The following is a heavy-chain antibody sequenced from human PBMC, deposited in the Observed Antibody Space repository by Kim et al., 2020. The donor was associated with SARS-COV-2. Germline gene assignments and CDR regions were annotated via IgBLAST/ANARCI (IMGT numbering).Heavy chain of an antibody. J-gene: IGHJ3*01. CDR1: GYTFTSYA. Sequence: ASVKVSCKTSGYTFTSYAMSWVRQAPGQGLEWMGWISTNNDDTNYAQRFQGRVTMTTDTSTSTAYMELTSLRFDDTAVYYCARDRYSRDAFDVWGQGTMVTVSS. V-gene: IGHV1-18*01. D-gene: IGHD3-9*01. CDR3: ARDRYSRDAFDV. CDR2: ISTNNDDT.